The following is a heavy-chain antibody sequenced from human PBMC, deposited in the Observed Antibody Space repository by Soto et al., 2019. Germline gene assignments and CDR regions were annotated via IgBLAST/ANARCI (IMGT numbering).Heavy chain of an antibody. J-gene: IGHJ5*02. V-gene: IGHV1-69*01. CDR2: IIPIHGIA. Sequence: QVQLVQSGAEVKKPGSSVKVSCKASGGTFSSYCLSWVRQAPGQGLEWMGGIIPIHGIANYAQKFQGRVTIIANESTNTAYMELSSLTYEDTGVYYCARGSEDILVVSCAPWYNWFDPWGQGTLVTVSS. CDR3: ARGSEDILVVSCAPWYNWFDP. CDR1: GGTFSSYC. D-gene: IGHD2-2*01.